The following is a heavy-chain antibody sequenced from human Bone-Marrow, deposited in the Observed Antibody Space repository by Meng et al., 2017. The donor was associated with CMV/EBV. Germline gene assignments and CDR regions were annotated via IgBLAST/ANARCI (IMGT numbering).Heavy chain of an antibody. J-gene: IGHJ5*02. CDR1: CGSVSSGSSY. CDR2: IYHSGST. V-gene: IGHV4-61*01. Sequence: LTCRVSCGSVSSGSSYWPWLRQPPGKGLEWIGSIYHSGSTNYNPSLKSRVTISVDASRDQFSLRLSSVTAADTAVYYCARCTNYFDPWGQGTLVTVSS. D-gene: IGHD4/OR15-4a*01. CDR3: ARCTNYFDP.